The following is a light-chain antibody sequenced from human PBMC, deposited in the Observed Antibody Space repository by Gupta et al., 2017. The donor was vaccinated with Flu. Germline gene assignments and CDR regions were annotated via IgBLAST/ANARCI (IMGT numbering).Light chain of an antibody. CDR3: CSYAGGLSV. Sequence: QSALTQPASVSGSPGQSITISCTGTSSDVGSYNFVSWYQQRPDKAPKLMIYEVSKRPSGVSNRFSGSKSGNTASLXIXGLQAEXEADYYCCSYAGGLSVFGTGTKVTVL. J-gene: IGLJ1*01. V-gene: IGLV2-23*02. CDR1: SSDVGSYNF. CDR2: EVS.